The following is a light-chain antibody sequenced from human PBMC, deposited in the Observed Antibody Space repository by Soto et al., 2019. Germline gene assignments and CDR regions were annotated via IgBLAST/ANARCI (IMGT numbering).Light chain of an antibody. CDR1: QDISIY. V-gene: IGKV1-17*03. J-gene: IGKJ2*01. Sequence: DIQMTQSPSALSASVGDRVTITCRASQDISIYLAWSQQKPGEVPKRLIYAASSLQSGVPSRFSGTGSGTEFTLTISSLQPEDFATYYCLHHNSSPLTFGQGTKLDVK. CDR3: LHHNSSPLT. CDR2: AAS.